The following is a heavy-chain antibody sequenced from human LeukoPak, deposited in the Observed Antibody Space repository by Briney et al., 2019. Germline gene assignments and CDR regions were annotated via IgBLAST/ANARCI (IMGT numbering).Heavy chain of an antibody. J-gene: IGHJ4*02. Sequence: GGSLSLSCVVSGFTFSTYWMSWVRQAPGKGLEWVANIKQDGIEKYYVDSVKGRFTISRDNAKNSLFLQMNSLRAEDTAVYYCARDRGWPKIWFGESPYFDYWGQGTLVTVSS. CDR1: GFTFSTYW. CDR2: IKQDGIEK. CDR3: ARDRGWPKIWFGESPYFDY. V-gene: IGHV3-7*05. D-gene: IGHD3-10*01.